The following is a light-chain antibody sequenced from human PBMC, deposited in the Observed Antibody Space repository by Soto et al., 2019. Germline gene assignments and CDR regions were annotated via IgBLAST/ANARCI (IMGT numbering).Light chain of an antibody. CDR3: QQYDSSPWT. CDR2: GAS. J-gene: IGKJ1*01. Sequence: ETVLTQSPGTLSLSPGERATLSCRASQDIRSNYLAWYRQTPGQAPRLLIYGASKRASGIADRFSGSGSGTDFPLIIGRLEPEDFALYYCQQYDSSPWTFGQGTKVEIK. V-gene: IGKV3-20*01. CDR1: QDIRSNY.